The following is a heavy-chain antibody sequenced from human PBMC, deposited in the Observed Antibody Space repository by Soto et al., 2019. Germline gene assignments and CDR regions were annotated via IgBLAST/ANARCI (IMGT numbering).Heavy chain of an antibody. J-gene: IGHJ5*02. CDR2: ISYDGSNK. V-gene: IGHV3-30*18. CDR1: GFTFSSYG. D-gene: IGHD6-13*01. Sequence: GGSLRLSCAASGFTFSSYGMHWVRQAPGKGLEWVAVISYDGSNKYYADSVKGRFTISRDNSKNKLYLQMNSLRAEDTAVYYCAKDYHSSSWYFWFDPWGQGTLVTVSS. CDR3: AKDYHSSSWYFWFDP.